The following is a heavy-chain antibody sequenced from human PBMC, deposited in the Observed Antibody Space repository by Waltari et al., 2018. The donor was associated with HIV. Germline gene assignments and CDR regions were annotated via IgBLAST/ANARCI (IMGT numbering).Heavy chain of an antibody. CDR2: INAGNGNT. Sequence: QVQLVQSGAEVKKPGASVKVSCKASGYTFTSYAMHWVRQAPGQRLEWMGWINAGNGNTKYSQKFQGRVTITRDTSASTAYMELSSLRSEDTAVYYCARDGVLLWFRDNYGMDVWGQGTTVTVSS. J-gene: IGHJ6*02. CDR3: ARDGVLLWFRDNYGMDV. V-gene: IGHV1-3*01. D-gene: IGHD3-10*01. CDR1: GYTFTSYA.